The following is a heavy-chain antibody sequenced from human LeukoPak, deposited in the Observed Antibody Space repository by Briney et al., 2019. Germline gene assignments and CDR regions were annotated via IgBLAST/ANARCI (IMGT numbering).Heavy chain of an antibody. CDR2: MSPNSGNT. D-gene: IGHD3-10*01. V-gene: IGHV1-8*01. J-gene: IGHJ5*02. Sequence: GASVKVSCKASGYTFTSYDINWVRQATGQGLEWMGWMSPNSGNTGYAQKFQGRVTMTRNTSISTAYMELSSLRSEDTAVYYCARGRRGRSRTSHNWFDPWGQGTLVTVSS. CDR1: GYTFTSYD. CDR3: ARGRRGRSRTSHNWFDP.